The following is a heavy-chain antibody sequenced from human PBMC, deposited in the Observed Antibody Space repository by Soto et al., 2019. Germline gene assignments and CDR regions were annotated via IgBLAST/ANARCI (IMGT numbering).Heavy chain of an antibody. D-gene: IGHD6-19*01. V-gene: IGHV3-23*01. CDR1: GVTFSSYA. CDR2: ISGSGGST. CDR3: TRDAAGSGWYL. J-gene: IGHJ4*02. Sequence: GGSLRLSCAASGVTFSSYAMSWVRQAPGKGLEWVSAISGSGGSTYYADSVKGRFTISRDNSKNTLYLQMNSLRVEDTAVYYCTRDAAGSGWYLWGQGTQVTVSS.